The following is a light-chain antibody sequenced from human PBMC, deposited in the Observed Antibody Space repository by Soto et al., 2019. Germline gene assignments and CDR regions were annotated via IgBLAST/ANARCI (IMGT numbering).Light chain of an antibody. V-gene: IGLV2-14*01. Sequence: QSALTQPASVSGSPGQSITISCTGTSSDVGGYNYVSWYQQHPGKAPKLLIYEVSNRPSGVSHRFSGSKSGNTASLTITGLQTGDEADYYCGTWDSSLSAGVFGTGTKVTV. CDR1: SSDVGGYNY. CDR3: GTWDSSLSAGV. CDR2: EVS. J-gene: IGLJ1*01.